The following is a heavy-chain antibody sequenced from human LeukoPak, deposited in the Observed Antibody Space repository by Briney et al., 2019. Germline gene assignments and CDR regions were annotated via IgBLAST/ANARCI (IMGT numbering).Heavy chain of an antibody. J-gene: IGHJ4*02. Sequence: ASVKVSCKASGYTFTSYGISWVRQTPGQGLEWMGWISAYNGNTNYAQKLQGRVTMTTDTSTSTAYMELRSLRSDDTAVYYCARVSGPLFSYYYDSRGYRTSRFLDYWGQGTLVTVSS. V-gene: IGHV1-18*01. CDR1: GYTFTSYG. CDR3: ARVSGPLFSYYYDSRGYRTSRFLDY. CDR2: ISAYNGNT. D-gene: IGHD3-22*01.